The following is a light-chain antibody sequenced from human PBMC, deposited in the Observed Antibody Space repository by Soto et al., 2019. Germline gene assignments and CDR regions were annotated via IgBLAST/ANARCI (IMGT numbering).Light chain of an antibody. Sequence: QSALTQPPSASGSPGQSVTISCTGTSRDVGGYNYVSWYQQHPGKAPKLMIYEVSKRPSGVPDRFSGSKSGSTASLTVSGLQAEDEADYYCSSYGGSNNLVFGGGTKVTVL. J-gene: IGLJ3*02. V-gene: IGLV2-8*01. CDR3: SSYGGSNNLV. CDR2: EVS. CDR1: SRDVGGYNY.